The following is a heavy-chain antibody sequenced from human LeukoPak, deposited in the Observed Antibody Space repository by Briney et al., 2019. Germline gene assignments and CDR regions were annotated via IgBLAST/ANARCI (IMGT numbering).Heavy chain of an antibody. CDR1: GGSLISGNW. V-gene: IGHV4-4*02. CDR2: VYHSGTS. Sequence: SGTLSLTCAVSGGSLISGNWWTWVRQPPGKGLEWIGEVYHSGTSNCVPSLKSRVTISVDKTKNQFSLNLTSVTAADTAMYYCVRRAAALFAMDVWGQGTTVIVSS. J-gene: IGHJ6*02. CDR3: VRRAAALFAMDV. D-gene: IGHD6-13*01.